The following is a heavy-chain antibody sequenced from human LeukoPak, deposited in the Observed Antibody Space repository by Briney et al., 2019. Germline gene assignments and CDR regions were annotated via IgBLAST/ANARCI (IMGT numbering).Heavy chain of an antibody. V-gene: IGHV3-48*03. CDR1: GFTFSSYE. J-gene: IGHJ4*02. Sequence: GGSLRLSCAASGFTFSSYEMNWVRQAPGKGLEWVSYISSSGSTIHYADSVKGRFTISRDNAKNSLYLQMNSLRAEDTAVYYCARHYYDSSGYYSCDYWGQGTLVTVSS. CDR3: ARHYYDSSGYYSCDY. D-gene: IGHD3-22*01. CDR2: ISSSGSTI.